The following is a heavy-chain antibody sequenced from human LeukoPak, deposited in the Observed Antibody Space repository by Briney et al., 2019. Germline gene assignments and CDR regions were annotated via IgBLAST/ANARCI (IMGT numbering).Heavy chain of an antibody. J-gene: IGHJ4*02. CDR1: GFTFSSYA. CDR3: AKDPLLWFGEGGTFDY. D-gene: IGHD3-10*01. CDR2: ISGSGGST. Sequence: GGSLRLSCAASGFTFSSYAMSWVRQAPGKGLEWVSAISGSGGSTYYADSVKGRFTISRDNSKNTLYLQMNSLRAEDTAVYYCAKDPLLWFGEGGTFDYRGQGTLVTVSS. V-gene: IGHV3-23*01.